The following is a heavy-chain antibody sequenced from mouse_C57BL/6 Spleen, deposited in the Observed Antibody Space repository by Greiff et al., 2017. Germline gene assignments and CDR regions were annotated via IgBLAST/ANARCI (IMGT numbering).Heavy chain of an antibody. CDR1: GYSFTGYF. V-gene: IGHV1-20*01. D-gene: IGHD2-2*01. CDR2: INPYNGDT. CDR3: ARGDGYDDYFDY. J-gene: IGHJ2*01. Sequence: EVQLQQSGPELVKPGDSVKISCKASGYSFTGYFMNWVMQSHGKSLEWIGRINPYNGDTFYNQKFKGKATLTVDKSSSTAHMELRSLTSEDSAVYYCARGDGYDDYFDYWGQGTTLTVSS.